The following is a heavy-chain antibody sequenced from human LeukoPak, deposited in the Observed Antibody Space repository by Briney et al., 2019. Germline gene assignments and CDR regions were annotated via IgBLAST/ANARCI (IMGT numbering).Heavy chain of an antibody. D-gene: IGHD6-13*01. CDR2: IIPIFGTA. CDR1: GGTFSSYA. CDR3: ARDSSSWDEYYYYYYYMDV. V-gene: IGHV1-69*05. J-gene: IGHJ6*03. Sequence: ASVKVSCKASGGTFSSYAISWVRQAPGRGLEWMGGIIPIFGTANYAQKFQGRVTITTDESTSTAYMELSSLRSEDTAVYYCARDSSSWDEYYYYYYYMDVWGKGTTVTVSS.